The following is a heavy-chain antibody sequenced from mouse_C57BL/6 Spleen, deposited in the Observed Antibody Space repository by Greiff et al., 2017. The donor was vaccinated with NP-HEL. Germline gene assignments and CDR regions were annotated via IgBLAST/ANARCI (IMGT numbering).Heavy chain of an antibody. V-gene: IGHV5-6*01. Sequence: EVMLVESGGDLVKPGGSLKLSCAASGFTFSSYGMSWVRQTPDKRLEWVATISSGGSYTYYPDSVKGRFTISRDNAKNTLYLQMSSLKSEDTAMYYCARQGDYDSFAYWGQGTLVTVSA. J-gene: IGHJ3*01. CDR3: ARQGDYDSFAY. CDR2: ISSGGSYT. D-gene: IGHD2-4*01. CDR1: GFTFSSYG.